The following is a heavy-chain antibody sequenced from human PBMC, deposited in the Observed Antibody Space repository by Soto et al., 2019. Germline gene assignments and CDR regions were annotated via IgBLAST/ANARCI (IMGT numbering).Heavy chain of an antibody. CDR2: INHSGST. J-gene: IGHJ4*02. D-gene: IGHD2-2*03. CDR1: GGSFSGYY. V-gene: IGHV4-34*01. Sequence: SETLSLTCAVYGGSFSGYYWSWIRQPPGKGLEWIGEINHSGSTNYNPSLKSRVTISVDTSKNQFSLKLSSVTAADTAVYYCAILGSTQGRSFDYRGQGTLVTGSS. CDR3: AILGSTQGRSFDY.